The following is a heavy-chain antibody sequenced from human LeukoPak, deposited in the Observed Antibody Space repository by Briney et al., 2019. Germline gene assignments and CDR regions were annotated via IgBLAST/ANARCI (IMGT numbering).Heavy chain of an antibody. CDR1: GFKFDDYG. D-gene: IGHD2/OR15-2a*01. CDR2: INGRGDNT. V-gene: IGHV3-23*01. J-gene: IGHJ5*02. Sequence: GGSLRLSCAASGFKFDDYGMSWVRQAPGKGLEWVSAINGRGDNTYYADFVKGRFTISRDNSKSTVYLQMNSLRTEDTAVYYCAKDRVSPGFNWFDPWGQGTLVTVSS. CDR3: AKDRVSPGFNWFDP.